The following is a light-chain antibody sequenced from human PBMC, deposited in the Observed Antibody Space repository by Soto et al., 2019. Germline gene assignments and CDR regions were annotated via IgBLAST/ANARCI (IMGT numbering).Light chain of an antibody. V-gene: IGKV3-20*01. CDR1: QSVANNS. J-gene: IGKJ5*01. CDR3: LQYGNSIS. CDR2: GPS. Sequence: ENVVKNSAGTVSLYQGESVAISSSASQSVANNSFAWYQQKPGQAPRLLIYGPSSRATGIPDRFSGSGSGTEFTLTISRLEPEDVAVYYCLQYGNSISFGEGTRLEIK.